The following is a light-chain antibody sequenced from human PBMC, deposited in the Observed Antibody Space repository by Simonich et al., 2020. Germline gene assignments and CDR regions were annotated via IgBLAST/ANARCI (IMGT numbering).Light chain of an antibody. J-gene: IGKJ2*01. CDR1: QSVSSN. Sequence: EIVMTQSPATLSLSPGEIPPLSCRASQSVSSNLAWYQQKPGQAPTLLIYGAATRATGIPARFSGSWSGTEFTLTISSLQSEDFAVYYCQQYNNWPYTFGQGTKLEIK. V-gene: IGKV3-15*01. CDR2: GAA. CDR3: QQYNNWPYT.